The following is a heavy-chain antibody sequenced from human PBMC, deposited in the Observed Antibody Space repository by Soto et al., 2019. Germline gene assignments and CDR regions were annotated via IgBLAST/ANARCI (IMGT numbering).Heavy chain of an antibody. D-gene: IGHD2-2*01. CDR2: IYYSGST. Sequence: SETLSLTCTVSGGSISSYYWSWIRQPPGKGLEWIGYIYYSGSTNYNPSLKSRVTISVDTSKNQFSLKLSSVTAADTAVYYCASLGYCSSTSCYAGGWFDPWGQGTLVTVSS. CDR3: ASLGYCSSTSCYAGGWFDP. J-gene: IGHJ5*02. V-gene: IGHV4-59*01. CDR1: GGSISSYY.